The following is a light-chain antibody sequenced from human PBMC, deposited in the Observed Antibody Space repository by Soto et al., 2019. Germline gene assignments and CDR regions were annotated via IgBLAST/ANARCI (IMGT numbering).Light chain of an antibody. CDR1: GSSIGTNT. V-gene: IGLV1-44*01. J-gene: IGLJ2*01. CDR3: AAWDGSLNNVL. Sequence: QAVVTQPPSASGTPGQRVIISCSGSGSSIGTNTVNWYRQLPGTAPKLLIYGNNQRPSGVPDRFSGSKSGTSASLAISGLQSEDEDDYYCAAWDGSLNNVLFGGGTKVTVL. CDR2: GNN.